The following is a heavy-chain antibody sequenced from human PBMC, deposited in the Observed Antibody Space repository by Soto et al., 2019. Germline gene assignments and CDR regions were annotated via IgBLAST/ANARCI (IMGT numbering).Heavy chain of an antibody. J-gene: IGHJ4*02. D-gene: IGHD3-3*01. CDR1: GYTFTSYA. CDR2: INAGNGNT. V-gene: IGHV1-3*01. CDR3: ARAPYYDFWTGTFDY. Sequence: WASVKVSCKASGYTFTSYAMHWVRQAPGQRLEWMGWINAGNGNTKYSQKFQGRVTITRDTSASTAYMELSSLRSEDTAVYYCARAPYYDFWTGTFDYWGQGTLVTVSS.